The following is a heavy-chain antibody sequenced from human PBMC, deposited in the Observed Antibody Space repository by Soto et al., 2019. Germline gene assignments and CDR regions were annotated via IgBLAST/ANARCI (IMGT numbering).Heavy chain of an antibody. Sequence: ASVKASCKAPGSTFTGYYMHWVRQAPGQGLEWMGWINPNSGGTNYAQKFQGWVTMTRDTSISTAYMELSRLRSDDTAVYYCARAHYEPSYYFDYWGQGTLVTVSS. D-gene: IGHD3-22*01. CDR1: GSTFTGYY. J-gene: IGHJ4*02. CDR2: INPNSGGT. V-gene: IGHV1-2*04. CDR3: ARAHYEPSYYFDY.